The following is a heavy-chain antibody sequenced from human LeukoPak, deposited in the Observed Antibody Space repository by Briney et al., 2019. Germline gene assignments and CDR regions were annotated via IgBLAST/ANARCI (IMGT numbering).Heavy chain of an antibody. J-gene: IGHJ4*02. V-gene: IGHV2-70*04. D-gene: IGHD3-22*01. CDR2: IDWDDDK. CDR1: GFSLSTSGMR. Sequence: SGLTLVNPTQTLTLTCTFSGFSLSTSGMRVSWIRQPPGKALEWLARIDWDDDKFYSTSLKTRLTISKDTSKNQVVLTMTNMDPVDTATYYCARQYYYDSSGYYGVDYWGQGTLVTVSS. CDR3: ARQYYYDSSGYYGVDY.